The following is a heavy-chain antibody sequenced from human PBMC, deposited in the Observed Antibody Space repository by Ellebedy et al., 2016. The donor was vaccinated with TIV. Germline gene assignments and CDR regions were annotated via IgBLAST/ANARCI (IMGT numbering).Heavy chain of an antibody. CDR1: GFTFSNAW. CDR3: TTVYRYNYDSV. CDR2: IKSKTDGGAE. D-gene: IGHD5-18*01. V-gene: IGHV3-15*01. Sequence: GGSLRLSCAASGFTFSNAWMNWVRQAPGKGLEWVGRIKSKTDGGAEDYAAPVKGRFTISRDDSKNTLYLQMNSLQTEDTAVYFCTTVYRYNYDSVWGQGTLVTVSS. J-gene: IGHJ4*02.